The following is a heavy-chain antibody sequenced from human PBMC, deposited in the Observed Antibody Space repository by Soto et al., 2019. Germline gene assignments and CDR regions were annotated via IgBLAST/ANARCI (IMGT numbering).Heavy chain of an antibody. D-gene: IGHD3-22*01. CDR2: IYSGGST. CDR1: GFTVSSNY. J-gene: IGHJ4*02. Sequence: EVQLVESGGGLVQPGGSLRLSCAASGFTVSSNYMSWVRQAPGKGLEWVSGIYSGGSTYYADSVKGRFTISRDNSKNTLYLQMNSLRAEDTAVYYCARVDYYDSSGYCDYWGQGTLVTVSS. V-gene: IGHV3-66*01. CDR3: ARVDYYDSSGYCDY.